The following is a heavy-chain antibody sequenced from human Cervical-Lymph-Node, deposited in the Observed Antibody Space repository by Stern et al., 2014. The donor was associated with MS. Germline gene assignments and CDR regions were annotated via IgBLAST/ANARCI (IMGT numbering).Heavy chain of an antibody. CDR3: TSLSGPLDS. CDR2: IITGNGDT. J-gene: IGHJ5*01. V-gene: IGHV1-3*04. Sequence: QVQLVQSGAEVKKPGASVKVSCEASGYTFAVHWVRQDPGQRLEWLGRIITGNGDTNYSQKFQGRVTMTRDTFASTAYMELRSLRSEDTAVYYCTSLSGPLDSWGQGTLVTVSS. CDR1: GYTFA. D-gene: IGHD3-10*01.